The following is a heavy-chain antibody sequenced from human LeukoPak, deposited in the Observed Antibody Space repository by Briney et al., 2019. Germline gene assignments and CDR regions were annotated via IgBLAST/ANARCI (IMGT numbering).Heavy chain of an antibody. J-gene: IGHJ4*02. CDR2: IKSRNDGGTT. CDR3: ATANTYYDYVWGSARYIY. Sequence: PGGSLRLSCAGSGFTFSTAWLTWVRQTPGKGLEWVGHIKSRNDGGTTDYAAPVTGSFTISRDDSKNTVYLQMSSLKTEDTAVYYCATANTYYDYVWGSARYIYWGQGTLVTVSS. D-gene: IGHD3-16*02. V-gene: IGHV3-15*01. CDR1: GFTFSTAW.